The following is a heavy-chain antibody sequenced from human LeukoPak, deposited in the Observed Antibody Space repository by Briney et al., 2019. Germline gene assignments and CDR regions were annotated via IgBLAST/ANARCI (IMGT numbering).Heavy chain of an antibody. CDR1: GGTFSSYT. J-gene: IGHJ5*02. D-gene: IGHD2-2*01. V-gene: IGHV1-46*01. CDR3: ARGCSSTSCRYNWFDP. Sequence: ASVKVSCKASGGTFSSYTISWVRQAPGQGLEWMGIINPSGGSTSYAQKFQGRVTMTRDTSTSTVYMELSSLRSEDTAVYYCARGCSSTSCRYNWFDPWGQGTLVTVSS. CDR2: INPSGGST.